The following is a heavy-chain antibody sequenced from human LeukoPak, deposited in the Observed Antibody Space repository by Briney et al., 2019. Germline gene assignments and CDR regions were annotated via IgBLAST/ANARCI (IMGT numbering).Heavy chain of an antibody. Sequence: GGSLRLSCAASGFTFDDYDMHWVRQAPGKGLEWVSGISWNSGSIGYADSVKGRFTISRDNAKNSLYLQMNSLRAEDTALYYCAKDILGSYYAFDIWGQGTMVTVSS. CDR2: ISWNSGSI. CDR3: AKDILGSYYAFDI. V-gene: IGHV3-9*01. CDR1: GFTFDDYD. J-gene: IGHJ3*02. D-gene: IGHD1-26*01.